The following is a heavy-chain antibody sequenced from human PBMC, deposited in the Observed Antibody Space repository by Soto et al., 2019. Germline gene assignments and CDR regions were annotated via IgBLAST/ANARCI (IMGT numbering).Heavy chain of an antibody. D-gene: IGHD2-15*01. J-gene: IGHJ4*02. CDR2: MYHSGST. CDR1: GGSISSGGYS. Sequence: PSETLSLTCAVSGGSISSGGYSWSWIQQPPGKGLEWIGYMYHSGSTYYNPSLKSRVTISVDTSKNQFSLKLSSVTAADTAVYYCAKDFCSGDSCYFDSWGQGTLVTVSS. CDR3: AKDFCSGDSCYFDS. V-gene: IGHV4-30-2*05.